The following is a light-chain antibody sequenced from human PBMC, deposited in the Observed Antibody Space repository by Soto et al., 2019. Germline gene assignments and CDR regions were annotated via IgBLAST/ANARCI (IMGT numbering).Light chain of an antibody. CDR1: QNVNDY. J-gene: IGKJ1*01. V-gene: IGKV1-5*01. CDR3: QQYSSHRT. Sequence: DIPMTQTPSTLSASVGGIVTLNCRASQNVNDYLSWYQQKPVNSPKVLIYDASTLERGVPSRFSGSGSGTEFTLTISGLQADDFATYYCQQYSSHRTFGQGTKVDIK. CDR2: DAS.